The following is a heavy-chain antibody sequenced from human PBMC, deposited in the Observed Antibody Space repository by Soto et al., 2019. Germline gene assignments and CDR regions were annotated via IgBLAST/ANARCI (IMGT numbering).Heavy chain of an antibody. CDR3: ARWGTTGALDV. CDR1: GFTFRSYV. J-gene: IGHJ4*02. CDR2: TSYDGSNN. V-gene: IGHV3-33*05. D-gene: IGHD3-16*01. Sequence: QVQLVESGGGVVQPGTSLRLSCVGSGFTFRSYVIHWVRQAPGKGLEWVALTSYDGSNNFYGDSVKGRFTISRDNSRNTVELQMGSLRREDTALYYCARWGTTGALDVWGQGTLVSVSS.